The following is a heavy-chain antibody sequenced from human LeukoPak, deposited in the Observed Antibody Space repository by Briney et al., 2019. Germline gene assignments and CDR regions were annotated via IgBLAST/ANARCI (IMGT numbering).Heavy chain of an antibody. CDR1: GGTFSSYA. Sequence: VASVKVSCKASGGTFSSYAISWVRQAPGQGLEWMGRIIPILGIANYAQKFQGRVTLTSDTSSSTVYMELSSLRSDDTAVYYCARAGLPPRMFDFWGQGTLVTVSS. CDR3: ARAGLPPRMFDF. V-gene: IGHV1-69*04. J-gene: IGHJ4*02. CDR2: IIPILGIA.